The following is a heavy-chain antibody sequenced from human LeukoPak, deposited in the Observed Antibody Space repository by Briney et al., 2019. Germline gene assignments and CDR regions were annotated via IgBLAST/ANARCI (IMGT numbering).Heavy chain of an antibody. D-gene: IGHD3-10*01. V-gene: IGHV3-64D*06. CDR1: GFTFCRYA. CDR3: VKSGSYYNEPYYFDY. Sequence: PGGSLRLSCSASGFTFCRYAMHWVRQAPGKGLEYVSGISSNGGSTYYADSVKGRFTISRDNSKNTLYLQMSSLRAEDTAVYYCVKSGSYYNEPYYFDYWGQGTLVTVSS. J-gene: IGHJ4*02. CDR2: ISSNGGST.